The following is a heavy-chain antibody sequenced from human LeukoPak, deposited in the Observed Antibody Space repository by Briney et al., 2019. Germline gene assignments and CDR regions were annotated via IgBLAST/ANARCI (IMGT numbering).Heavy chain of an antibody. J-gene: IGHJ4*02. Sequence: GGSLRLSCAASGFTFSSCGFNWVREAPGKGLEWVSSIGPTGTDRYYADSVRGRFTISRDDAKNSMYLQMDSLRDEDTAVYYCATETIGRHYDYWGQGTLLTVSS. CDR1: GFTFSSCG. CDR3: ATETIGRHYDY. D-gene: IGHD1-14*01. V-gene: IGHV3-21*01. CDR2: IGPTGTDR.